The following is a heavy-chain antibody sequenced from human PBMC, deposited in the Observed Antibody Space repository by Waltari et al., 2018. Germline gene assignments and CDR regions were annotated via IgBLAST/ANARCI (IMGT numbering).Heavy chain of an antibody. Sequence: EVYLLESGGDLVLPGGSLRLSCAASRFIFSNFAMTWVREAPGKGLEWVSSISGTSDKTYYADSVKGRFTISRDNAKNSLYLQMNSLRAEDTAVYYCARDPHYSNFDYWGQGTLVTVSS. CDR1: RFIFSNFA. V-gene: IGHV3-23*01. CDR3: ARDPHYSNFDY. D-gene: IGHD4-4*01. J-gene: IGHJ4*02. CDR2: ISGTSDKT.